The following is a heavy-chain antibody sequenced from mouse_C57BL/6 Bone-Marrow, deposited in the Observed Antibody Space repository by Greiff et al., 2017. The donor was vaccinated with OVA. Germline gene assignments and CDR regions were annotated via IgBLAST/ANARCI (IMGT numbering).Heavy chain of an antibody. Sequence: EVKLVESGGGLVKPGGSLKLSCAASGFTFSSYAMSWVRQTPEKRLAWVATISDGGSYTYYPDNVKGRFTISRDNAKNNLYLQMSHLKSEDTAMYYCAREGLLRGAWFADWGQGTLVTVSA. J-gene: IGHJ3*01. D-gene: IGHD1-1*01. CDR3: AREGLLRGAWFAD. V-gene: IGHV5-4*01. CDR2: ISDGGSYT. CDR1: GFTFSSYA.